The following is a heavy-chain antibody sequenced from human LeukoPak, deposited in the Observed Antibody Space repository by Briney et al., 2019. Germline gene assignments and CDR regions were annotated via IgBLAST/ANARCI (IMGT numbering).Heavy chain of an antibody. CDR1: GYTFTSYG. Sequence: ASVKVSCKASGYTFTSYGISWVRQAPGQGLEWMGIINPSGGSTSYAQKFQGRVTMTRDTSTSTVYMELSSLRSEDTAVYYCARIPTGDSSGYPGDYWGQGTLVTVSS. V-gene: IGHV1-46*01. CDR2: INPSGGST. CDR3: ARIPTGDSSGYPGDY. D-gene: IGHD3-22*01. J-gene: IGHJ4*02.